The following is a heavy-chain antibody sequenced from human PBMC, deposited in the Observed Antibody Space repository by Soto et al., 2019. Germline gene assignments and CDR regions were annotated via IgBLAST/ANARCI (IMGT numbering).Heavy chain of an antibody. CDR1: GFTVSSNY. Sequence: PGRSLRLSCAASGFTVSSNYMSWVLQAPGKGLEWVSVIYSGGSTYYADSVKGRFTISRDNSKNTLYLQMNSLRAEDTAVYYCARERRYYDSSGYSASDAFDIWGQGTMVTVSS. J-gene: IGHJ3*02. CDR3: ARERRYYDSSGYSASDAFDI. CDR2: IYSGGST. V-gene: IGHV3-53*01. D-gene: IGHD3-22*01.